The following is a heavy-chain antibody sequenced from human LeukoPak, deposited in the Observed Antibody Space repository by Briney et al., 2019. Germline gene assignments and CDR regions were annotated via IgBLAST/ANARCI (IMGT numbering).Heavy chain of an antibody. J-gene: IGHJ4*02. CDR2: ITSGGIT. V-gene: IGHV3-23*01. CDR1: GFTFSSYT. CDR3: AKDLWSWGGPDY. Sequence: GGSLRLSCAASGFTFSSYTMSWVRQAPGKGLEWVSGITSGGITYYTDSVKGRSTISRDNSKNTLYLQMNSLRAEDTALYSCAKDLWSWGGPDYWGQGTLVTVSS. D-gene: IGHD1-26*01.